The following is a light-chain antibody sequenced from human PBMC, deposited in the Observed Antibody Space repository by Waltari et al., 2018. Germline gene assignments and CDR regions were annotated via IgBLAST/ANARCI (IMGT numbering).Light chain of an antibody. CDR2: DTS. CDR1: HSIIRY. J-gene: IGKJ4*01. CDR3: QQYNSYPLT. Sequence: DIQMTQSPSTLSASVGDRVTVTCRASHSIIRYLAWYQQKPGKAPKVLIHDTSNLESGVPSRFSGSGFGTEFTLTITSLQPDDLGTYYCQQYNSYPLTFGGGTKVEIK. V-gene: IGKV1-5*01.